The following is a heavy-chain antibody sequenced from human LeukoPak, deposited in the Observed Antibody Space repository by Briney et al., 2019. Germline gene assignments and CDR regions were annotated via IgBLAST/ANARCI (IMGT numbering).Heavy chain of an antibody. J-gene: IGHJ4*02. D-gene: IGHD6-13*01. CDR3: AKDRSLEGKYFDY. CDR1: GFSLSGYW. V-gene: IGHV3-7*03. CDR2: INRDGSQK. Sequence: GGSLRLSCAASGFSLSGYWMTWVRQAPGKGLEWVANINRDGSQKNHVDSVKGRFTISRDNAKNSLYLQMNSLRAEDTALYYCAKDRSLEGKYFDYWGQGTLVTVSS.